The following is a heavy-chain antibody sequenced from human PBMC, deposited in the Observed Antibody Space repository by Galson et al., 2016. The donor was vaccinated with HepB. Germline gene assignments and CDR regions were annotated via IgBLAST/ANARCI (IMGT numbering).Heavy chain of an antibody. CDR2: IGWNSGNS. D-gene: IGHD2-8*01. V-gene: IGHV3-9*01. Sequence: SLRLSCAASGFVFHEFAIHWVRQVPGKGLQWVSGIGWNSGNSAYEDSVKGRFTISRDNGKSSLYLQVDSLRAEDTAVYYCAKSPALMVYAMPARRKPSLYYFDYWGQGTLVTVSS. J-gene: IGHJ4*02. CDR1: GFVFHEFA. CDR3: AKSPALMVYAMPARRKPSLYYFDY.